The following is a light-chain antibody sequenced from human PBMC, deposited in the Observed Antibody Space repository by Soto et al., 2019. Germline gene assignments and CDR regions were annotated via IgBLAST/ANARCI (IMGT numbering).Light chain of an antibody. CDR3: QTWGTGIEGV. V-gene: IGLV4-69*01. CDR2: VNSDGSH. CDR1: RGHSTYA. Sequence: QTVVTQSPSASASLGASVKLTCTLSRGHSTYAIAWHQQQPEKGPRYLMKVNSDGSHSKGDGIPDRFSGSSSGAERYLTISGLQSEDEADYYCQTWGTGIEGVFGGGTKLTVL. J-gene: IGLJ3*02.